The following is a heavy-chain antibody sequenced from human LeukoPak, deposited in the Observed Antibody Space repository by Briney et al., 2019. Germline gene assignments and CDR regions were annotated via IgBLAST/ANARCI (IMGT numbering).Heavy chain of an antibody. CDR3: ARVGDSSGYYELDY. CDR2: ISSSSSYI. D-gene: IGHD3-22*01. CDR1: GFTLSSYS. J-gene: IGHJ4*02. Sequence: GGSLRLSCAASGFTLSSYSMNWVRQAPGKGLEWVSSISSSSSYIYYADSVKGRFTISRDNAKNSLYLQMNSLRAEDTAVYYCARVGDSSGYYELDYWGQGTLVTVSS. V-gene: IGHV3-21*01.